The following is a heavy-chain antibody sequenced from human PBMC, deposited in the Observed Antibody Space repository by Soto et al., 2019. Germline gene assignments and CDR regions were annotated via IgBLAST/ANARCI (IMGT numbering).Heavy chain of an antibody. CDR3: ARLMYYDILTGYPGGWFDP. D-gene: IGHD3-9*01. V-gene: IGHV5-51*01. CDR2: IYPGDSDT. CDR1: GYSFTSYW. Sequence: GESLKISCKGSGYSFTSYWIGWVRQMPGKGREWMGIIYPGDSDTRYSPSFQGQVTISADKSISTAYLQWSSLKASDTAMYYCARLMYYDILTGYPGGWFDPWGQGTLVTVSS. J-gene: IGHJ5*02.